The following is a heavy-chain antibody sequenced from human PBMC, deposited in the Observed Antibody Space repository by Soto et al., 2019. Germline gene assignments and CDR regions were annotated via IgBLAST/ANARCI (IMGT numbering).Heavy chain of an antibody. J-gene: IGHJ4*02. CDR2: ISWNSGSI. D-gene: IGHD3-10*01. CDR3: AKDIWGLLWFGELGFDY. CDR1: GFTFDDYA. V-gene: IGHV3-9*01. Sequence: DVQLVESGGGLVQPGRSLRLSCAASGFTFDDYAMHWVRQAPGKGLEWVSGISWNSGSIGYADSVKGRFTISRDNAKNSLYLQMNSLRAEDTALYYCAKDIWGLLWFGELGFDYWGQGTLVTVSS.